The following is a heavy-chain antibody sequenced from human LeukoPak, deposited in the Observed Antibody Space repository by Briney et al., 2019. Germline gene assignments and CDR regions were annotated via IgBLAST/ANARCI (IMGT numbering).Heavy chain of an antibody. CDR1: GFTFSSYA. V-gene: IGHV3-30*04. CDR2: ISFDGSNK. J-gene: IGHJ6*03. CDR3: ARDRNGYNPYYYMDV. Sequence: GGSLRLSCAASGFTFSSYAMHWVRQALRKEVEWVSVISFDGSNKYYADSVKGRFTISRDNSKNTLYLQMNSLRAEDMAVYYCARDRNGYNPYYYMDVWGKGTTVTVSS. D-gene: IGHD5-24*01.